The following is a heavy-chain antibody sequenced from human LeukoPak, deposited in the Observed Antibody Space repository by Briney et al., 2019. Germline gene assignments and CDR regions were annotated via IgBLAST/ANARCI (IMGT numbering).Heavy chain of an antibody. CDR2: IYPGDSDT. D-gene: IGHD1-26*01. Sequence: GESLKISCKTSGYNFNEYHIGWVRQMPGQGLEWIGIIYPGDSDTRYSPSFQGQVTISADKSISTAYLQWSSLKASDTAMYYCARLAVREWEPQTLNYWGQGTLVTVSS. CDR1: GYNFNEYH. V-gene: IGHV5-51*01. J-gene: IGHJ4*02. CDR3: ARLAVREWEPQTLNY.